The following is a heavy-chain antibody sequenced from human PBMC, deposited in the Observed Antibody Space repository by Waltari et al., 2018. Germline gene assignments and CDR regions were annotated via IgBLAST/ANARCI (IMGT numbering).Heavy chain of an antibody. V-gene: IGHV4-38-2*02. J-gene: IGHJ5*02. CDR3: ARELRGDGEYGSRANSFDP. CDR2: IYHRGST. Sequence: HAQLQDSGPGLVKSSDTLSLPCAVSGYSISSGYFWDRIRQPPGKGRERIGSIYHRGSTYYSPALKSRVTRAVDTYKNQHSLKLSSLTAADTAVHYCARELRGDGEYGSRANSFDPWGQGTLVTVSS. CDR1: GYSISSGYF. D-gene: IGHD4-17*01.